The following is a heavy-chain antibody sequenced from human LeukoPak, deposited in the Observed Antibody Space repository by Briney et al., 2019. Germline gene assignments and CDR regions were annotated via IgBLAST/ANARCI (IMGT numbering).Heavy chain of an antibody. J-gene: IGHJ6*03. CDR2: INHRGST. CDR3: ARYPLDYDFWSGYLSGYMDV. CDR1: GGSFSGYY. D-gene: IGHD3-3*01. V-gene: IGHV4-34*01. Sequence: PSETLSLTRAVYGGSFSGYYWSWIRQPPGKGLEWIGEINHRGSTNYNPSLKSRVTISVDTSKNQFSLKLSSVTAADTAVYYCARYPLDYDFWSGYLSGYMDVWGKGTTVTVSS.